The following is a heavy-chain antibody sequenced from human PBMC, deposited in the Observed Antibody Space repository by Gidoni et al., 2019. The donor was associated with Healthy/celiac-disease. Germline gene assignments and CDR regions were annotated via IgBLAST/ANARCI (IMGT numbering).Heavy chain of an antibody. J-gene: IGHJ2*01. CDR3: AVSQLVPGWYFDL. Sequence: QVQLVQSGAEVKKPGASVKVSCKASGYTFTSYYMPWVRQAPGQGLEWMGIINPSGGSTSYAQKFQGRVTMTRDTSTSTVYMELSSLRSEDTAVYYCAVSQLVPGWYFDLWGRGTLVTVSS. V-gene: IGHV1-46*03. D-gene: IGHD6-13*01. CDR2: INPSGGST. CDR1: GYTFTSYY.